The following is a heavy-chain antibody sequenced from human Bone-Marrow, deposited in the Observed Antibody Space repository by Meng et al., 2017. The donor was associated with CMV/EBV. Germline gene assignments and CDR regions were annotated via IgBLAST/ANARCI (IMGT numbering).Heavy chain of an antibody. CDR3: ARGYVNIRFAD. J-gene: IGHJ4*02. CDR1: GGTFSSYA. V-gene: IGHV1-69*10. D-gene: IGHD2/OR15-2a*01. Sequence: SVKVSCKASGGTFSSYAISWVRQAPGQGLEWMGGIIPILGIANYAQKFQGRVTITADKSTSTAYMELSSLRSEDTAVYYCARGYVNIRFADWGQGKLVNVSS. CDR2: IIPILGIA.